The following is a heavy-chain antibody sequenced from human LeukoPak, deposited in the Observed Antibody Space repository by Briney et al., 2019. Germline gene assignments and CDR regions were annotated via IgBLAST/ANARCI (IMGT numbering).Heavy chain of an antibody. CDR3: VRWGVEAGMDS. V-gene: IGHV3-7*01. CDR2: ISPDGSDT. Sequence: GGSLRLSCAASGFTVSSNYMSWVRQAPGKGLEWVANISPDGSDTYYVDSVKGRFTISRDNAKKSMFLQMNSLRAEETTVYYCVRWGVEAGMDSWGQGTLVTVSS. D-gene: IGHD6-19*01. J-gene: IGHJ4*02. CDR1: GFTVSSNY.